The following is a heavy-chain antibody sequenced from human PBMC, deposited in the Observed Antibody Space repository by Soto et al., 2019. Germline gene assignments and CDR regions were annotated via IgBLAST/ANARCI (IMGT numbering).Heavy chain of an antibody. CDR1: GGSFSGYY. J-gene: IGHJ4*02. CDR3: ARGREAQTIIAAANKPTDY. D-gene: IGHD6-13*01. V-gene: IGHV4-34*01. Sequence: QVQLQQWGAGLLKPSETLSLTCAVYGGSFSGYYWSWIRQPPGKGLEWIGEINHSGSTNYNPSLKSRVTISVDPSKNQFSLKLSSVTAADTAVYYCARGREAQTIIAAANKPTDYWGQGTLVTVSS. CDR2: INHSGST.